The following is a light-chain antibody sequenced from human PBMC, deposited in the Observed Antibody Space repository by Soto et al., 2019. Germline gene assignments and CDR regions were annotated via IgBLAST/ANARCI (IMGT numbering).Light chain of an antibody. CDR1: SSDVGSYNR. V-gene: IGLV2-23*01. CDR3: CSYAARSTL. Sequence: QSALTQPASVSGSPGQSITISCTGTSSDVGSYNRVSWYQQYPGKAPKLMIYEGSKRPSGVSNRFSGSKSGNTASLTISGLQAEDEADYYCCSYAARSTLFGGGTKLTVL. J-gene: IGLJ2*01. CDR2: EGS.